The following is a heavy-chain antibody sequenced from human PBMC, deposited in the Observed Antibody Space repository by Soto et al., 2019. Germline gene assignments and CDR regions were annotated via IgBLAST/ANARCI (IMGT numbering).Heavy chain of an antibody. D-gene: IGHD5-12*01. V-gene: IGHV3-30-3*01. J-gene: IGHJ3*02. CDR2: ISYDGSNK. Sequence: ESGGGVVQPGRSLRLSCAASGFTFRSYAMHWVRQAPGKGLEWVAVISYDGSNKYYADSVKGRFTISRDNSKNTLYLQMNSLRAEDTAVYYCAREGRDGYNLHAFDIWGQGTMVTVSS. CDR1: GFTFRSYA. CDR3: AREGRDGYNLHAFDI.